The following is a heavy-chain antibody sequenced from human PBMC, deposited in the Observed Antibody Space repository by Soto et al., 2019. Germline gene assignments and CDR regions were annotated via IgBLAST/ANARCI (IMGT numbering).Heavy chain of an antibody. CDR3: ARLLKYCTNGVCYLWFDP. V-gene: IGHV4-31*11. CDR1: GGSISSGGYS. J-gene: IGHJ5*02. CDR2: IYYSGST. Sequence: TLSLTCAVSGGSISSGGYSWSWIRQPPGKGLECIGYIYYSGSTYYNPSLKSRVTISVDTSKNQFSLKLSSVTAADTAVYYCARLLKYCTNGVCYLWFDPWGQGTLVTVS. D-gene: IGHD2-8*01.